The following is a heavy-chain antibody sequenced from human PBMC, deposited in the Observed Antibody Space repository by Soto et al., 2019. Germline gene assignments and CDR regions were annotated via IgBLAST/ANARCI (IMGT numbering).Heavy chain of an antibody. CDR2: IYYSGST. J-gene: IGHJ3*02. D-gene: IGHD3-22*01. CDR1: GGSISSYY. Sequence: SETLSLTCTVSGGSISSYYWSWIRQPPGKGLEWIGYIYYSGSTNYNPSLKSRVTISVDTSKNQFSLKLSSVTAADTAVYYCARDGDSYYDSSGSLGDAFYIWGQGTMVTVSS. V-gene: IGHV4-59*01. CDR3: ARDGDSYYDSSGSLGDAFYI.